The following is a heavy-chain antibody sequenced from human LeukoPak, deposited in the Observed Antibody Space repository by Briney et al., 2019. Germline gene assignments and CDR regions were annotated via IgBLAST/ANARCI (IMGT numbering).Heavy chain of an antibody. Sequence: ASVKVSCKASGGTFSSYAISWVRQAPGQGLEWMGGIIPIFGTANYAQTFQGRVPITADEFTRTAYMELSRLRSEDTAVYYCAGDYYGMGGFTYWGQGTLVTVSS. CDR2: IIPIFGTA. V-gene: IGHV1-69*13. J-gene: IGHJ4*02. D-gene: IGHD3-10*01. CDR3: AGDYYGMGGFTY. CDR1: GGTFSSYA.